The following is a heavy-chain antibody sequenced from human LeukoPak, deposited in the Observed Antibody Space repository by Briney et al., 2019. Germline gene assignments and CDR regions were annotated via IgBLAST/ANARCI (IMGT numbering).Heavy chain of an antibody. CDR3: AKGYGYGDYDYMDV. CDR2: ISGSGGST. D-gene: IGHD4-17*01. Sequence: QPGGSLRLSCAASGFTFSSYATSWVRQAPGKGLEWVSAISGSGGSTYYADSVKGRFTISRDNSKNTLYLQMNSLRAEDTAVYYCAKGYGYGDYDYMDVWGKGTTVTVSS. J-gene: IGHJ6*03. V-gene: IGHV3-23*01. CDR1: GFTFSSYA.